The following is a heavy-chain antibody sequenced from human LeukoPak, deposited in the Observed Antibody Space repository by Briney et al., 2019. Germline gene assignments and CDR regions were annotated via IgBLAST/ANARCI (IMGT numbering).Heavy chain of an antibody. J-gene: IGHJ4*02. CDR2: ISTTSNTI. CDR1: GFTFRSYS. D-gene: IGHD2/OR15-2a*01. V-gene: IGHV3-48*04. Sequence: GGSLRLSCAVPGFTFRSYSMNWVRQAPGKGLEWISYISTTSNTISYADSVKGRFTISRDNAKNSMYLQMSSLRAEDTALYYCARALSITPYYFDYWGLGTLVTVSS. CDR3: ARALSITPYYFDY.